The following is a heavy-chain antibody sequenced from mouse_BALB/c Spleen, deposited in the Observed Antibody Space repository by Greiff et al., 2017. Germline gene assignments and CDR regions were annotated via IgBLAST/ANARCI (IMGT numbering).Heavy chain of an antibody. CDR1: GFTFSSYT. V-gene: IGHV5-12-2*01. J-gene: IGHJ4*01. CDR2: ISNGGGST. Sequence: EVQGVESGGGLVQPGGSLKLSCAASGFTFSSYTMSWVRQTPEKRLEWVAYISNGGGSTYYPDTVKGRFTISRDNAKNTLYLQMSSLKSEDTAMYYCARQRLYYGSSPSYAMDYWGQGTSVTVSS. D-gene: IGHD1-1*01. CDR3: ARQRLYYGSSPSYAMDY.